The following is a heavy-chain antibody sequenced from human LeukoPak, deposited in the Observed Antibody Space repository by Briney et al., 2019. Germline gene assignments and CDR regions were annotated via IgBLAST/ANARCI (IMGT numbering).Heavy chain of an antibody. J-gene: IGHJ6*02. CDR3: ARHLGDNPTPRIGYYYYGMDV. V-gene: IGHV4-39*01. Sequence: KTSETLSLTCTVSGGSISSSSYYWGWIRQPPGKGLEWIGSIYYSGSTYYNPSLKSRVTISVDTSKNQFSLKLSSVTAADTAVYYCARHLGDNPTPRIGYYYYGMDVWGQGTTVTVSS. D-gene: IGHD3-16*01. CDR2: IYYSGST. CDR1: GGSISSSSYY.